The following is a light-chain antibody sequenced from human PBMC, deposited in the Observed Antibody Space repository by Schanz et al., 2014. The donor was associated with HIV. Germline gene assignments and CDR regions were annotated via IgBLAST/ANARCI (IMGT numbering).Light chain of an antibody. CDR3: QQYKSWPPLT. J-gene: IGKJ4*01. V-gene: IGKV3-15*01. CDR2: GAF. Sequence: EIVLTQSPGTLSVSPGDTATVSCRASQSVGFDLAWYQHKPDQPPRLLIYGAFTRATGVPVRFIGSGSGTXFTLTISSLQSEXXXXXXCQQYKSWPPLTFGGXXKVEIK. CDR1: QSVGFD.